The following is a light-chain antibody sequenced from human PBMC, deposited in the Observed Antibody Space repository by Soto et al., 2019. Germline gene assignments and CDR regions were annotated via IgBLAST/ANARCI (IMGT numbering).Light chain of an antibody. CDR2: NVY. V-gene: IGLV2-14*03. CDR3: SAYTVSRTYV. CDR1: SSDVGAHNF. Sequence: QSVLTQPASVSGSPGQSITISCTGTSSDVGAHNFVSWHQQHPGKAPKLMIYNVYDRPSGISYRFSGSKSGNTASLTISGLQGEDEADYYCSAYTVSRTYVFGTGTKLTVL. J-gene: IGLJ1*01.